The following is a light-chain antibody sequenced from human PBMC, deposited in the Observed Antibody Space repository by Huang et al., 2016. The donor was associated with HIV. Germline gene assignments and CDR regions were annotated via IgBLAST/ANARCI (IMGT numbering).Light chain of an antibody. V-gene: IGKV3-15*01. CDR2: DAS. CDR3: QQYSDWPRGT. J-gene: IGKJ1*01. Sequence: EIVMTQSPDTLSVSPGERVSLSCRASQSVSSSLAWYQQKPGQSPRHVVYDASTRATGIPARFRGSGSGTDFTLTITSLQSEDVAFYYCQQYSDWPRGTFGQGTRVEIK. CDR1: QSVSSS.